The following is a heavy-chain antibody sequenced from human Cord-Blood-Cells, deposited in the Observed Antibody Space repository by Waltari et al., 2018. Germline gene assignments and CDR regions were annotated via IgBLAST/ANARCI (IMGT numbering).Heavy chain of an antibody. V-gene: IGHV4-59*08. J-gene: IGHJ4*02. CDR2: IYYSGST. Sequence: QVQLQESGPGLVKPSETLSLTCTVSGGCISSYYWSWIRQPPGKGLEWIGYIYYSGSTNYNPSLKSRVTISVDTSKNQFSLKLSSVTAADTAVYYCARRRQSGSYYYFDYWGQGTLVTVSS. D-gene: IGHD1-26*01. CDR3: ARRRQSGSYYYFDY. CDR1: GGCISSYY.